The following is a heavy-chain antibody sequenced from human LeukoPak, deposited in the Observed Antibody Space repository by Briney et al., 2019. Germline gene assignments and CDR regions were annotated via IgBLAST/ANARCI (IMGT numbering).Heavy chain of an antibody. CDR2: IYYSGST. V-gene: IGHV4-59*01. CDR3: ARGRGQQLGNFDY. CDR1: GGSINSYY. J-gene: IGHJ4*02. D-gene: IGHD6-13*01. Sequence: PSETLSLTCTVSGGSINSYYWSWIRQPPGKGLEWIGYIYYSGSTNYNPSLKSRVTISVDTSKNQFSLKLSSVTAADTAVYYCARGRGQQLGNFDYWGQGTLVTVSS.